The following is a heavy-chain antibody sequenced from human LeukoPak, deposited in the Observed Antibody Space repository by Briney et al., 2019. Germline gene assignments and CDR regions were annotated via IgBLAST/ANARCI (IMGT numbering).Heavy chain of an antibody. V-gene: IGHV3-48*01. Sequence: PGGSLRLSCAASGFTFSNYDMNWVRQAPGKGLEWVSYISSSSNNIYYVDSVKGRFTISRDNAKNSLYLQMNSLRAEDTAVYYCARGPGYFDYWGQGTLVTVSS. J-gene: IGHJ4*02. CDR1: GFTFSNYD. D-gene: IGHD1-14*01. CDR2: ISSSSNNI. CDR3: ARGPGYFDY.